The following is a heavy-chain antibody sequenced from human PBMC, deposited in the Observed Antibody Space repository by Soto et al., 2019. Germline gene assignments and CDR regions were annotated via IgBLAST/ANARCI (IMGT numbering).Heavy chain of an antibody. Sequence: ASVKVSCKASGYTFTGYYMHWVRQAPGQGLEWMGWINPNSGGTNYAQKFQGRVTMTRDTSISTAYMELSRLRSDDTAVYYCARSGPHYSSSWVFYYYGMDVWGQGTTVTVPS. V-gene: IGHV1-2*02. CDR1: GYTFTGYY. CDR2: INPNSGGT. D-gene: IGHD6-6*01. J-gene: IGHJ6*02. CDR3: ARSGPHYSSSWVFYYYGMDV.